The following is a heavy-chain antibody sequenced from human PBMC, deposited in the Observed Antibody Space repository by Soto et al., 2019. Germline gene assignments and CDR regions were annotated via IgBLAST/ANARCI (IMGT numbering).Heavy chain of an antibody. CDR2: IYYSGST. Sequence: PSETLSLTCAVSGGSFTSNNWWTWVRQPPGQGLEWIGSIYYSGSTYYNPSLKSRVTISVDTSKNQFSLKLSSVTAADTAVYYCARLGITMIVVAQFDYWGQGTLVTVSS. J-gene: IGHJ4*02. CDR1: GGSFTSNNW. CDR3: ARLGITMIVVAQFDY. V-gene: IGHV4-39*01. D-gene: IGHD3-22*01.